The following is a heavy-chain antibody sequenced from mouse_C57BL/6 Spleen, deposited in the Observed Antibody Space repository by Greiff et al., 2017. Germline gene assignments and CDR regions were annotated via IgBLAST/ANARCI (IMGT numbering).Heavy chain of an antibody. CDR1: GFTFSSYA. D-gene: IGHD2-3*01. V-gene: IGHV5-4*03. CDR3: ASHDGYYRRGYAMDY. J-gene: IGHJ4*01. CDR2: ISDGGSYT. Sequence: EVKLMESGGGLVKPGGSLKLSCAASGFTFSSYAMSWVRQTPEKRLEWVATISDGGSYTYYPDNVKGRFTISRDNAKNNLYLQMSHLKSEDTAMYYCASHDGYYRRGYAMDYWGQGTSVTVSS.